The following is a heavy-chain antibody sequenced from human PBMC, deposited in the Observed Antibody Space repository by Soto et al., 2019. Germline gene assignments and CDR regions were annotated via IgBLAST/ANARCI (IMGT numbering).Heavy chain of an antibody. CDR2: IHHGGTT. J-gene: IGHJ4*01. Sequence: FETVSHTCSVSGYAISSGSYWRWIRQPPGKVLEWIASIHHGGTTFYNPSLKSRITIAVVTSDSHFFLRLRSVTPPDPAVYYCAKAPVMVVAGSTFDYWGHGTLVTVSS. V-gene: IGHV4-38-2*02. CDR1: GYAISSGSY. CDR3: AKAPVMVVAGSTFDY. D-gene: IGHD6-19*01.